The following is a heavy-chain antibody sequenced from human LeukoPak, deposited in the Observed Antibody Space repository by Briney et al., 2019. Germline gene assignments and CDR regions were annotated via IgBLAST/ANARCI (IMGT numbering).Heavy chain of an antibody. CDR2: IYYSGST. CDR3: ARGLGYGSGSYYLGFDM. D-gene: IGHD3-10*01. Sequence: SETLSLTCAVYGGSFSGYYWSWIRQPPGKGLEWIGSIYYSGSTYYNPSLKSRVTISVDTSKNQFSLKLSSVSAADTAVYYCARGLGYGSGSYYLGFDMWGQGTMVTVSS. J-gene: IGHJ3*02. CDR1: GGSFSGYY. V-gene: IGHV4-34*01.